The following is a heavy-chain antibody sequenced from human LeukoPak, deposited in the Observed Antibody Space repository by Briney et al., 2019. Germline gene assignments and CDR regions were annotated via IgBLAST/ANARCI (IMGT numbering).Heavy chain of an antibody. CDR3: ARAPPGYGDYAFDY. Sequence: GGSLRLSCAASGFSFSKSSMLWFRQAPGKGLEWVSSISIGSSPYTYYADSLKGRFTISRDNSKNTLYLQMNSLRAEDTAVYYCARAPPGYGDYAFDYWGQGTLVTVSS. CDR1: GFSFSKSS. D-gene: IGHD4-17*01. V-gene: IGHV3-21*01. J-gene: IGHJ4*02. CDR2: ISIGSSPYT.